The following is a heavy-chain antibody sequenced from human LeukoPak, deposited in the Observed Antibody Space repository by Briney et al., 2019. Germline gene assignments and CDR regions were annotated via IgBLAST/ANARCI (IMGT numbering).Heavy chain of an antibody. V-gene: IGHV3-7*04. CDR3: ARDSPGYGGYSY. J-gene: IGHJ4*02. Sequence: GGSLRLSCAASGFTFSRYWMTWVRQAPGKGLEWVANIKEDGSAKYYVDSMKGRFTISRDNAKNSLYLQINSLRAEDTAVYYCARDSPGYGGYSYWGQGTLVTVSS. D-gene: IGHD5-12*01. CDR1: GFTFSRYW. CDR2: IKEDGSAK.